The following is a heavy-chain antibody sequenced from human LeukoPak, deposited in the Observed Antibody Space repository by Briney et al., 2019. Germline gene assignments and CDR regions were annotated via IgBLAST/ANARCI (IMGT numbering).Heavy chain of an antibody. D-gene: IGHD2-2*01. V-gene: IGHV1-2*06. J-gene: IGHJ4*02. CDR1: GYNFPAYF. CDR2: INPNGGDT. CDR3: ARVGFTTSWSNFDY. Sequence: ASVKVSFEAAGYNFPAYFVHWVRQAPGQGLEWMGRINPNGGDTNYAQKFQGRVTMASDTSISTAYMELSSLISDDTAVYYCARVGFTTSWSNFDYWGQGTPVTVSS.